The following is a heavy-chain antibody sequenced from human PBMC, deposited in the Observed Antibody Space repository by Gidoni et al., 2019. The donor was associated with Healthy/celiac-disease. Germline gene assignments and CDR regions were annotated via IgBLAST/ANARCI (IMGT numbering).Heavy chain of an antibody. J-gene: IGHJ4*02. CDR2: INPNSGGT. Sequence: QVQLVQSGAAVKKPGASVKVSCKASGYTFTGYYMHWVRQAPGQGLEWMGRINPNSGGTNYAQKFQGRVTMTRDTSISTAYMELSRLRSDDTAVYYCARDNYYDSSGSPYYFDYWGQGTLVTVSS. D-gene: IGHD3-22*01. V-gene: IGHV1-2*02. CDR3: ARDNYYDSSGSPYYFDY. CDR1: GYTFTGYY.